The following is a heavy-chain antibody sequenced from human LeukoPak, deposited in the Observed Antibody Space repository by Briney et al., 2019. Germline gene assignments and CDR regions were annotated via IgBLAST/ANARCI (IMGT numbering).Heavy chain of an antibody. V-gene: IGHV4-59*01. CDR3: ARGQWSGTTGPFDY. J-gene: IGHJ4*02. D-gene: IGHD1-1*01. Sequence: PSETLFLTCTVSGGSISGYYWGWIRQPPGTGLEYIGNIHYSGRTNYSPSLKSRVTISVDTSKNQFSLKLNSVTAADTALYYCARGQWSGTTGPFDYWGQGILVIVSS. CDR1: GGSISGYY. CDR2: IHYSGRT.